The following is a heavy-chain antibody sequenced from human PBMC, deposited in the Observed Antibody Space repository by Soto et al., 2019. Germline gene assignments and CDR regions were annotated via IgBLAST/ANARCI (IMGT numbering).Heavy chain of an antibody. CDR3: ARPIAYCGGDCYSPFDY. D-gene: IGHD2-21*02. CDR1: GGTFSSYA. V-gene: IGHV1-69*06. Sequence: QVQLLQSGAELKKPGSSVKVSCKASGGTFSSYAISWVRQAPGQGLEWMGGIIPIFGTANYAQKFQGRVTITADKSTSTAYMELSSLRSEDTAVYYCARPIAYCGGDCYSPFDYWGQGTLVTVSS. J-gene: IGHJ4*02. CDR2: IIPIFGTA.